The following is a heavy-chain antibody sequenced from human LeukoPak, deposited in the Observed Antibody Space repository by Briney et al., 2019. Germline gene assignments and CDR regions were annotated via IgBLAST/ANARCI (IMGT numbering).Heavy chain of an antibody. J-gene: IGHJ5*02. CDR2: IKSESDGGTT. Sequence: GGSLRLSCVASGFTFSNAWMSWVRQAPGKGLEWVGRIKSESDGGTTNYAEPVKGRFTISRDDSKNTLFLQMNSVQMEDTAVYYCTTVRCTSTSCYRASWGRRTLVTASS. CDR3: TTVRCTSTSCYRAS. V-gene: IGHV3-15*01. D-gene: IGHD2-2*01. CDR1: GFTFSNAW.